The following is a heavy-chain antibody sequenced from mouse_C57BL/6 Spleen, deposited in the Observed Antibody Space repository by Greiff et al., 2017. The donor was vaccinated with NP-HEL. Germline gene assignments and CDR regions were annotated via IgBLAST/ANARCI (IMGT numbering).Heavy chain of an antibody. D-gene: IGHD1-1*01. CDR1: GYTFTDYN. CDR2: INPNNGGT. Sequence: SGPELVKPGASVKIPCKASGYTFTDYNMDWVKQSHGKSLEWIGDINPNNGGTIYNQKFKGKATLTVDKSSSTAYMELRSLTSEDTAVYYCARGGVTTVSYAMDYWGQGTSVTVSS. J-gene: IGHJ4*01. CDR3: ARGGVTTVSYAMDY. V-gene: IGHV1-18*01.